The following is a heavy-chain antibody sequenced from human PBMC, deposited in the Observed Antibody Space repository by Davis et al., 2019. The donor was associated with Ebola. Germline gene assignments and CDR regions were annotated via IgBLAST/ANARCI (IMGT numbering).Heavy chain of an antibody. CDR3: AGEGGRYYDSSGYVFDI. CDR2: INPITGGT. V-gene: IGHV1-46*01. D-gene: IGHD3-22*01. J-gene: IGHJ3*02. Sequence: SVKVSCTASGYRFTSYYMHWVRQAPGQGLEWMGIINPITGGTSYAQNFQVRVNMTRDTSTSTVYMELSSLRSEDTAVYYCAGEGGRYYDSSGYVFDIWGQGTMVKVSS. CDR1: GYRFTSYY.